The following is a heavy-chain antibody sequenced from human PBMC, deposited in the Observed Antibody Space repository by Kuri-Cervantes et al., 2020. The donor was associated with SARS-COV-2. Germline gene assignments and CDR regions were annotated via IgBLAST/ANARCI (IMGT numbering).Heavy chain of an antibody. J-gene: IGHJ4*02. D-gene: IGHD3-10*01. CDR2: INPVGGST. V-gene: IGHV1-46*01. CDR1: GYPFTRYY. Sequence: ASVNVTFMACGYPFTRYYMHWVRQAPAQGVEWMGIINPVGGSTSYAQKLQGRVTMTRDTSTSTVYMELSSLRSEDTAVYYCARDMEDRLLRFWELLYWGQGTLVTVSS. CDR3: ARDMEDRLLRFWELLY.